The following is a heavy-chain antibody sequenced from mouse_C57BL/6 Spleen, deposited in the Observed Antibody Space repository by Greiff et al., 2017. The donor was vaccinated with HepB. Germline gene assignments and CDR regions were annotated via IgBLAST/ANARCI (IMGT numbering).Heavy chain of an antibody. Sequence: VKLMESGAELARPGASVKLSCKASGYTFTSYGISWVKQRTGQGLEWIGEIYPRSGNTYYNEKFKGKATLTADKSSSTAYMELRSLTSEDSAVYFCARYYYGSSPYWYFDVWGTGTTVTVSS. V-gene: IGHV1-81*01. J-gene: IGHJ1*03. CDR3: ARYYYGSSPYWYFDV. D-gene: IGHD1-1*01. CDR1: GYTFTSYG. CDR2: IYPRSGNT.